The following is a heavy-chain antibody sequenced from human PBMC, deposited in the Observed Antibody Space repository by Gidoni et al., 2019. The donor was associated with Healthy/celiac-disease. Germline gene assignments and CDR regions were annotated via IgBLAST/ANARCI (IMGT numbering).Heavy chain of an antibody. CDR2: INSDGSST. Sequence: EVQLVESGGGLVQPGGSLRLSCAASGFTLSSYWMHWVRQAPGKGLVWVSRINSDGSSTSYADSVKGRFTISRDNAKNTLYLQMNSLRAEDTAVYYCARDRGVLRRGEDAFDIWGQGTMVTVSS. V-gene: IGHV3-74*01. CDR3: ARDRGVLRRGEDAFDI. J-gene: IGHJ3*02. D-gene: IGHD3-16*01. CDR1: GFTLSSYW.